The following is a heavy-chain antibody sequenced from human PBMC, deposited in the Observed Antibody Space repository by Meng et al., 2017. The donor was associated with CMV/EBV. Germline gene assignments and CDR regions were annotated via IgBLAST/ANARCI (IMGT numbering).Heavy chain of an antibody. CDR2: ISAYNGNT. V-gene: IGHV1-18*01. Sequence: ASVKVSCKASGYTFTSYGISWVRQAPGQGLEWMGWISAYNGNTNYAQKLQGRVTMTTDTSTSTAYMELRSLRSDDTAVYYCARGEPSWELLTGYYYYGMDVWGQGTTITVSS. J-gene: IGHJ6*02. CDR3: ARGEPSWELLTGYYYYGMDV. D-gene: IGHD1-26*01. CDR1: GYTFTSYG.